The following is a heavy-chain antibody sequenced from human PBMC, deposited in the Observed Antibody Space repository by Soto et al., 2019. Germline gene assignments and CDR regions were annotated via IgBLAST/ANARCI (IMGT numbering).Heavy chain of an antibody. D-gene: IGHD3-3*01. CDR3: ARIRVTKFFGVVLNYYGMDV. CDR1: GFSLSTSGMC. V-gene: IGHV2-70*01. CDR2: IDWDDDK. J-gene: IGHJ6*02. Sequence: SGPTLVNPTQTLTLTCTFSGFSLSTSGMCVSWIRQPPGKALEWLALIDWDDDKYYSTSLKTRLTISKDTSKNQVVLTMTNMDPVDTATYYCARIRVTKFFGVVLNYYGMDVWGQGTTVTVSS.